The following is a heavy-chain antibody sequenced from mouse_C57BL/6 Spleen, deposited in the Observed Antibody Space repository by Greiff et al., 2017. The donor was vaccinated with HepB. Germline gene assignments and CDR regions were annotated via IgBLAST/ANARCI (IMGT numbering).Heavy chain of an antibody. J-gene: IGHJ4*01. CDR3: TRSSYYYGSSYAMDY. CDR1: GFTFSSYA. CDR2: ISSGGDYI. D-gene: IGHD1-1*01. Sequence: EVKVVESGEGLVKPGGSLKLSCAASGFTFSSYAMSWVRQTPEKRLEWVAYISSGGDYIYYADTVKGRFTISRDNARNTLYLQMSSLKSEDTAMYYCTRSSYYYGSSYAMDYWGQGTSVTVSS. V-gene: IGHV5-9-1*02.